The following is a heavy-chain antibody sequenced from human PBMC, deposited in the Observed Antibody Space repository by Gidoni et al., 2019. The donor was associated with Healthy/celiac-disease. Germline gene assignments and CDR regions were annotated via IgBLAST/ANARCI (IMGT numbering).Heavy chain of an antibody. D-gene: IGHD2-2*01. Sequence: EVQLVESGGGLVQPGGSLRLSCAASGFTFSRYDLHWVRQATGKGLEWVAAIGTDGDTYYPGSVKGRFTISRENAKNSLYLQMNSLRAGDTAVYYCARLNLGYCSSTSCSGGAFDIWGQGTMVTVSS. V-gene: IGHV3-13*04. J-gene: IGHJ3*02. CDR2: IGTDGDT. CDR3: ARLNLGYCSSTSCSGGAFDI. CDR1: GFTFSRYD.